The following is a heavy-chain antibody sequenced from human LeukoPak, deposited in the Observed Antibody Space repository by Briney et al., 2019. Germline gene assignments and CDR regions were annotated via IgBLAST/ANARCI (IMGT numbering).Heavy chain of an antibody. Sequence: SETLSLTCTVSGGSISSGDYYWSWIRQPPGKGLEWIGYICYSGSTYYNPSLKSRVTISVDTSKNQFSLKLSSVTAADTAVYYCARGVGAQFDYWGQGTLVTVSS. V-gene: IGHV4-30-4*02. CDR3: ARGVGAQFDY. CDR2: ICYSGST. CDR1: GGSISSGDYY. D-gene: IGHD1-26*01. J-gene: IGHJ4*02.